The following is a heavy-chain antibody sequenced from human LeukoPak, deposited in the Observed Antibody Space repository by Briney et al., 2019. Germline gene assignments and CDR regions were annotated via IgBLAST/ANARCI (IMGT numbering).Heavy chain of an antibody. CDR2: IIPIFGTA. V-gene: IGHV1-69*13. CDR1: GGTFISYA. Sequence: ASVKVSCKASGGTFISYAISWVRQAPGQGLEWMGGIIPIFGTANYAQKFQGRVTITADESTSTAYMELSSLRSEDTAVYYCARGTTYYYGSGSLDYWGQGTLVTVSS. CDR3: ARGTTYYYGSGSLDY. J-gene: IGHJ4*02. D-gene: IGHD3-10*01.